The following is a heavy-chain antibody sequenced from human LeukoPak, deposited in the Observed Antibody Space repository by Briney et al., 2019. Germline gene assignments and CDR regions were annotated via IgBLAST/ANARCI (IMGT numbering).Heavy chain of an antibody. CDR3: AASPDYYDSSGYSYYFDY. D-gene: IGHD3-22*01. Sequence: SVKVSCKASGFTFTSSAVQWVRQARGQRLGWIGWIVVGSGNTNYAQKFQERVTITRDMSTSTAYMELSSLRSEDTAVYYCAASPDYYDSSGYSYYFDYWGQGTLVTVSS. J-gene: IGHJ4*02. CDR1: GFTFTSSA. CDR2: IVVGSGNT. V-gene: IGHV1-58*01.